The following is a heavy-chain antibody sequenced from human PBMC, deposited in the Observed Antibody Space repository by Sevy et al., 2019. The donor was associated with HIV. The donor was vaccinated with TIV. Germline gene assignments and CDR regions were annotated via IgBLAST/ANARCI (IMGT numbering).Heavy chain of an antibody. CDR1: GGSISSGGYY. J-gene: IGHJ4*02. Sequence: SETLSLTCTVSGGSISSGGYYWSWIRQHPGKGLEWIGYIYYSGSTYYNPSLKSRVTISVDTSKNQFSLNLSSVTAADTAVYYCARGLRPRRYFDYWGQGTLVTVSS. D-gene: IGHD4-17*01. V-gene: IGHV4-31*03. CDR3: ARGLRPRRYFDY. CDR2: IYYSGST.